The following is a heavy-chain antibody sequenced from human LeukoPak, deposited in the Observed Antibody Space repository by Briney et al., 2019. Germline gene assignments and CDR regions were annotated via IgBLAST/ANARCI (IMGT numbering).Heavy chain of an antibody. V-gene: IGHV3-21*05. Sequence: GGSLRLSCAASGFTFSSYGMNWVRQAPGKGLEWVSYISSSSSYTNYADSVKGRFTISRDNAKNSLHLQMNSLRAEDTAVYYCARVGAAADYNLDYWGQGTLVTVSS. CDR3: ARVGAAADYNLDY. CDR1: GFTFSSYG. D-gene: IGHD6-13*01. CDR2: ISSSSSYT. J-gene: IGHJ4*02.